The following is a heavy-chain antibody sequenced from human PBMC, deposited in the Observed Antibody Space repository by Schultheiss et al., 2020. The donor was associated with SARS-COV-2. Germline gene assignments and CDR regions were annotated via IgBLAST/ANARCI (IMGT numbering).Heavy chain of an antibody. CDR3: AREYSNDFWSGTSMDV. V-gene: IGHV4-61*08. J-gene: IGHJ6*02. Sequence: SQTLSLTCTVSGGSISSGGYYWSWIRQHPGKGLEWIGYIYYSGSTNYNPSLKSRVTISVDTSKNQFSLKLSSVTAADTAVYYCAREYSNDFWSGTSMDVWGQGTTVTVSS. D-gene: IGHD3-3*01. CDR1: GGSISSGGYY. CDR2: IYYSGST.